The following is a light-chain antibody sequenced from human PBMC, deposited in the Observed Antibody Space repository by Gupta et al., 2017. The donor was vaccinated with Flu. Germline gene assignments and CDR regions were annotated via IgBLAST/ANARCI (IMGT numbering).Light chain of an antibody. CDR3: QTWDTAIRV. V-gene: IGLV4-69*01. J-gene: IGLJ3*02. CDR1: SGHSKYA. CDR2: VDPDGSH. Sequence: LAVPQSPSASASLGASVRLTCTLSSGHSKYAIAWHQQQPDKGPRFLMMVDPDGSHTKGDGIPDRFSGSSSGAERYLTISSLQSDDEADYYCQTWDTAIRVFGGGTKLTVL.